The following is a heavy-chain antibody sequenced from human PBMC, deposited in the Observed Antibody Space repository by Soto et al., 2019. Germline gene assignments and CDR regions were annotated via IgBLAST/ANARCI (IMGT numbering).Heavy chain of an antibody. CDR1: GFTFSSYA. D-gene: IGHD3-3*01. V-gene: IGHV3-23*01. Sequence: GGSLRLSCAASGFTFSSYAMSWVRQAPGKGLEWVSAISGSGGSTYYADSVKGRFTISRDNSKNTLYLQMNSLRAEDTAVYYCAKSVTWSGYYTSYYYGMDVWGQGTTVTVSS. CDR3: AKSVTWSGYYTSYYYGMDV. CDR2: ISGSGGST. J-gene: IGHJ6*02.